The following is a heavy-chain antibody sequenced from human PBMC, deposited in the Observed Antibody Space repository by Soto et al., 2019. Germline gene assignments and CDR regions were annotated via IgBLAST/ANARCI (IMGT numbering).Heavy chain of an antibody. J-gene: IGHJ4*02. CDR2: IWYDGSNK. V-gene: IGHV3-33*01. Sequence: QVQLMESGGGVVQPGRSLRLSCAASGFTFSSYGMHWVRQAPGKGLEWVAVIWYDGSNKYYADSVKGRFTISRDNSKNTLYLQMNSLRAEDTAVYYCARGVVLMVYANHSEYYFDYWGQGTLVTVSS. CDR1: GFTFSSYG. CDR3: ARGVVLMVYANHSEYYFDY. D-gene: IGHD2-8*01.